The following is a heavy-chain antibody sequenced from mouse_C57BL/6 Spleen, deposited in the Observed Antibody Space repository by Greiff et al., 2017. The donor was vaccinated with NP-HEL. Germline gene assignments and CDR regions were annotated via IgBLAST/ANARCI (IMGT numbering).Heavy chain of an antibody. D-gene: IGHD1-1*01. V-gene: IGHV14-4*01. CDR1: GFNIKDDY. CDR2: IDPENGDT. CDR3: TRYYGSSYDYYFDY. J-gene: IGHJ2*01. Sequence: EVQLQQSGAELVRPGASVKLSCTASGFNIKDDYMHWVKQRPEQGLEWIGWIDPENGDTEYASKFQGKATITADTSSNTAYLQLSSLTSEDTAVYYCTRYYGSSYDYYFDYWGQGTTLTVSS.